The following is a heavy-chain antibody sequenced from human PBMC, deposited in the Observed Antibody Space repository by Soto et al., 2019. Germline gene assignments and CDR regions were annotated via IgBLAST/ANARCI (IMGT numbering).Heavy chain of an antibody. CDR2: ISGSGGST. Sequence: HPXESLRLSCAASGFTFSSYAMSWVRQAPGKGLEWVSAISGSGGSTYYADSVKGRFTISRDNSKNTLYLQMNSLRAEDTAVYYCAKVLGWLQLLGYFDYWGQGTLVTVSS. J-gene: IGHJ4*02. CDR3: AKVLGWLQLLGYFDY. V-gene: IGHV3-23*01. D-gene: IGHD5-12*01. CDR1: GFTFSSYA.